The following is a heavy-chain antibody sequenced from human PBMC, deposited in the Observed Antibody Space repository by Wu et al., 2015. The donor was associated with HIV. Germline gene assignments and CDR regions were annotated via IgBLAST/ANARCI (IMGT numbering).Heavy chain of an antibody. CDR1: GYTFTSYY. J-gene: IGHJ5*02. CDR3: ARLLNVVVPAASLGGFDP. Sequence: QVQLVQSGAEVKKPGASVKVSCKASGYTFTSYYMHWVRQAPGQGLEWMGIINPSGGSTSYAQKFQGRVTMTRDTSTSTVYMELSSLRSEDTAVYYCARLLNVVVPAASLGGFDPWGQGTLVTVSS. D-gene: IGHD2-2*01. V-gene: IGHV1-46*01. CDR2: INPSGGST.